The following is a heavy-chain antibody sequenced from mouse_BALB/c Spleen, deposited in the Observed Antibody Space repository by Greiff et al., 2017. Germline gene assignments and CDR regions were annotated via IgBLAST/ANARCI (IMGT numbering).Heavy chain of an antibody. Sequence: EVQVVESGGDLVKPGGSLKLSCAASGFTFSSYGMSWVRQTPDKRLEWVATISSGGSYTYYPDSVKGRFTISRDNAKNTLYLQMSSLKSEDTAMYYCARHGSSYYAMDYWGQGTSVTVSS. D-gene: IGHD1-1*01. CDR2: ISSGGSYT. V-gene: IGHV5-6*01. CDR1: GFTFSSYG. J-gene: IGHJ4*01. CDR3: ARHGSSYYAMDY.